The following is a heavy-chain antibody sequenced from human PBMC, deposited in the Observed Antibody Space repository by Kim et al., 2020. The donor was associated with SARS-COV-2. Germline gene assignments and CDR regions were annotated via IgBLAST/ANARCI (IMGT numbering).Heavy chain of an antibody. J-gene: IGHJ2*01. V-gene: IGHV3-48*03. D-gene: IGHD2-2*01. Sequence: ADSVKGRFTISRDNAKNSLYLQMNSLRAEDTAVYYCARSTYQLFSWYFDLWGRGTLVTVSS. CDR3: ARSTYQLFSWYFDL.